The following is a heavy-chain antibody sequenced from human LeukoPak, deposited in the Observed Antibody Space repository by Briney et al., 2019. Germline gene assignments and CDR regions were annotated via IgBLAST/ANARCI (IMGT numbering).Heavy chain of an antibody. CDR1: GGSISSSSYY. J-gene: IGHJ4*02. V-gene: IGHV4-39*01. Sequence: SETLSLTCTVSGGSISSSSYYWSWIRQPPGKGLEWIGEINHSGSTNYNPSLKSRVTISVDTSKNQFSLKLSSVTAADTAVYYCAGHSSGWYFDYWGQGTLVTVSS. CDR2: INHSGST. D-gene: IGHD6-19*01. CDR3: AGHSSGWYFDY.